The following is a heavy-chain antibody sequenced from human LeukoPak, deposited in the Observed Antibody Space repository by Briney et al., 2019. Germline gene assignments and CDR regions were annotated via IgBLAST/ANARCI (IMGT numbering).Heavy chain of an antibody. CDR3: ARIGIDSLASYHFDY. CDR2: IKQHGSEK. D-gene: IGHD3-3*02. CDR1: GFTFNYTW. V-gene: IGHV3-7*01. J-gene: IGHJ4*02. Sequence: GGSLRLSCAASGFTFNYTWMSWVRQAPGRGLEWVATIKQHGSEKLYVDSVKGRFTISRDNTKSSLYLQMNRLGAEDTAVYYCARIGIDSLASYHFDYWGQGTLVTVSS.